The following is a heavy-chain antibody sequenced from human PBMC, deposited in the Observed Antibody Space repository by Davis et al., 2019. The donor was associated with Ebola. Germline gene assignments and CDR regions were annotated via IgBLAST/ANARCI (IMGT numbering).Heavy chain of an antibody. CDR3: ARDLIVVVPAAKGQNWFDP. J-gene: IGHJ5*02. CDR2: ISAYNGNT. V-gene: IGHV1-18*04. Sequence: ASVKVSCKASGYTFTSYGISWVRQAPGQGLEWMGWISAYNGNTNYAQKFQGRVTITADESTSTAYMELSSLRSEDTAVYYCARDLIVVVPAAKGQNWFDPWGQGTLVTVSS. D-gene: IGHD2-2*01. CDR1: GYTFTSYG.